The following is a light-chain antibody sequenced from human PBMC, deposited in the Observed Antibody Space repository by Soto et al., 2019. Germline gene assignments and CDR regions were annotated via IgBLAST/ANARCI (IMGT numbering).Light chain of an antibody. CDR3: CSYAGSSTLL. J-gene: IGLJ2*01. CDR2: EVN. Sequence: QSALTQPASVSGSPGQSITISCTGTSNNVGSYNLVSWYQQHPGKAPKLMIYEVNKRPSGLSNRFSGSKSGNTASLTISGLQAEDEGDYYCCSYAGSSTLLFGGGTKLTVL. CDR1: SNNVGSYNL. V-gene: IGLV2-23*02.